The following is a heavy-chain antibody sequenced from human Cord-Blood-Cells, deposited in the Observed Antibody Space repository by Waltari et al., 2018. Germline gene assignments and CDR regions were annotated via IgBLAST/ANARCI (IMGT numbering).Heavy chain of an antibody. V-gene: IGHV1-69*01. CDR2: INPIFGTA. Sequence: QVQLVQSGAEVKKPGSSVKVSCKAAGGTFSSYAISWVRQAPGKGLEWMGGINPIFGTANYAQKFQGRVTITADESTSTAYMELSSLRSEDTAVYYCARERGAAYSSSSSYFDYWGQGTLVTVSS. CDR1: GGTFSSYA. D-gene: IGHD6-6*01. J-gene: IGHJ4*02. CDR3: ARERGAAYSSSSSYFDY.